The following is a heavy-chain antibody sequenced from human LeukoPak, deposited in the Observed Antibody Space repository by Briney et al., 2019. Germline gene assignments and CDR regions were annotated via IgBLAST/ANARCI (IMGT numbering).Heavy chain of an antibody. Sequence: GGSLRLSCAASGFTFSSYGMSWVRQAPGKGLEWVSAISGSGGSTYYADSVKGRFTISRDNSKNTLYLQMNSLRAEDTAVYYCARERELWLLYYFDYWGQGTLVTVSS. J-gene: IGHJ4*02. CDR1: GFTFSSYG. CDR3: ARERELWLLYYFDY. CDR2: ISGSGGST. D-gene: IGHD5-18*01. V-gene: IGHV3-23*01.